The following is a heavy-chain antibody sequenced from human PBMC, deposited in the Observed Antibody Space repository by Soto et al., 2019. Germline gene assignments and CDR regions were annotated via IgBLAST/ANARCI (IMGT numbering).Heavy chain of an antibody. CDR2: IYYSGST. D-gene: IGHD2-2*01. CDR3: ARCCTVSTHHFEH. V-gene: IGHV4-59*12. Sequence: SGTLPLTCTASGGTISSYYWSWIRQPPGKGLEWIGYIYYSGSTNYNPSLKSRVTISVDTSKNQFSLKLSSVTAADTAVYYCARCCTVSTHHFEHWGQGTRVTVPS. J-gene: IGHJ4*02. CDR1: GGTISSYY.